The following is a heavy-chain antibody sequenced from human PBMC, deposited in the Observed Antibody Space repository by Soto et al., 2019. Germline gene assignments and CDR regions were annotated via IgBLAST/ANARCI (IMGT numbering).Heavy chain of an antibody. CDR2: IYYSGST. V-gene: IGHV4-59*01. D-gene: IGHD7-27*01. Sequence: QVQLQESGPGLVKPSETLSLTCTVSGGFISTYYWSWIRQPPGKGLEWIGYIYYSGSTNYNPSLKSRVTISVYTSKNQFSLKLSSVTAADTAVYYCARGGDGDDYWAYWGQGTLVTVSS. CDR3: ARGGDGDDYWAY. CDR1: GGFISTYY. J-gene: IGHJ4*02.